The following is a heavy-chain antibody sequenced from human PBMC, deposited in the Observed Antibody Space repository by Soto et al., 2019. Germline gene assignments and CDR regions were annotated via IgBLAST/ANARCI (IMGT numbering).Heavy chain of an antibody. CDR2: IIPILGIA. CDR3: ARKLVYNWNVNYNWFDP. J-gene: IGHJ5*02. CDR1: GCTFSSYT. Sequence: QVQLVQSGAEVKKPGSSVKVSCKASGCTFSSYTISWVRQAPGQGLEWMGRIIPILGIANYAQKFQGRVTITADKSTSTADMEMSSLRSEDTAVYYCARKLVYNWNVNYNWFDPWGQGTLVTVSS. V-gene: IGHV1-69*02. D-gene: IGHD1-1*01.